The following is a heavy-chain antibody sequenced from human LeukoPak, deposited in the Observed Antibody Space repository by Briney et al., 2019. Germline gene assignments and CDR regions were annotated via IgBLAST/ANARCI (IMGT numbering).Heavy chain of an antibody. CDR2: LYPGGKT. J-gene: IGHJ4*02. V-gene: IGHV3-53*05. D-gene: IGHD6-19*01. CDR1: GSTVSDNY. Sequence: PGGSLRLSCAASGSTVSDNYMSWVRLPPGKGLEFVSALYPGGKTYYADSVKGRFFISSDTSKNTVDVQMTSLRAEDTAMYYCTRHRLADTTEFAYWGQGTLVTVSS. CDR3: TRHRLADTTEFAY.